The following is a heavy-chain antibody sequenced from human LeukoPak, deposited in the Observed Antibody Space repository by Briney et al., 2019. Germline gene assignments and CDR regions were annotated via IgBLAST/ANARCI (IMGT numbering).Heavy chain of an antibody. Sequence: GGSLRLSCAASGFTFSSYWMSWVRQAPGKGLEWVANIKQDGSEKYYVDFVKGRFTISRDNAKNSLYLQMNSLRAEDTAVYYCARDFYCSGGSCLLSDAFDIWGQGTMVTVSS. CDR2: IKQDGSEK. J-gene: IGHJ3*02. CDR3: ARDFYCSGGSCLLSDAFDI. CDR1: GFTFSSYW. V-gene: IGHV3-7*01. D-gene: IGHD2-15*01.